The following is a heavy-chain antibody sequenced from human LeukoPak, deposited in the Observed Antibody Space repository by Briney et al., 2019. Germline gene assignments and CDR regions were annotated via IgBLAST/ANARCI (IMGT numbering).Heavy chain of an antibody. V-gene: IGHV4-30-4*01. CDR3: ARALDYYDSSEKGAFDI. J-gene: IGHJ3*02. CDR2: IYYSGST. Sequence: SETLSLTCTVSGGSISSGDYYWSWIRQPPGKGLEWIGYIYYSGSTYYNLSLKSRVTISVDTSKNQFSLKLSSVTAADTAVYYCARALDYYDSSEKGAFDIWGQGTMVTVSS. CDR1: GGSISSGDYY. D-gene: IGHD3-22*01.